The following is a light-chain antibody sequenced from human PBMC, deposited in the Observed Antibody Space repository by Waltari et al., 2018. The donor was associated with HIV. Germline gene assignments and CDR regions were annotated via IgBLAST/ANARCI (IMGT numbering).Light chain of an antibody. J-gene: IGKJ1*01. CDR3: MQSLQSPPWT. CDR1: QSLLYSNGYNY. V-gene: IGKV2-28*01. Sequence: DIVMTQSPLSLPVTPGEPASISCRSSQSLLYSNGYNYLDWYLQKPGQSPQLLIYLGSNRASGVPDRFSGSGSGTDFTLKISRVEAEDVGVYYCMQSLQSPPWTFGQGTKVEIK. CDR2: LGS.